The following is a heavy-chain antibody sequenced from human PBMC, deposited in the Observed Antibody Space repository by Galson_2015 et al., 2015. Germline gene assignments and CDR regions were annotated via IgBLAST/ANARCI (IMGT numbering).Heavy chain of an antibody. V-gene: IGHV3-23*01. CDR1: GFTFNTYA. D-gene: IGHD6-19*01. CDR3: AKDQGGSGWYYWHFDF. Sequence: SLRLSCAASGFTFNTYAMSWVRQAPGKGLEWVSAISGSGGSTYYADSVKGRFTISRDNSKNTLYLQMNSLRAEDTAVYYCAKDQGGSGWYYWHFDFWGRGTLVTVSS. J-gene: IGHJ2*01. CDR2: ISGSGGST.